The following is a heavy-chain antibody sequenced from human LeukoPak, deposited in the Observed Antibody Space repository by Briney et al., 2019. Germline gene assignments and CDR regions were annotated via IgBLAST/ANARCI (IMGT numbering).Heavy chain of an antibody. CDR3: VKTLKYYGSGRGLFDS. V-gene: IGHV3-64D*06. D-gene: IGHD3-10*01. J-gene: IGHJ4*02. CDR1: GFTFSSSA. CDR2: FSSDGSST. Sequence: GGSLRLSCSASGFTFSSSAMYWVRQAPGKGLEYVSAFSSDGSSTFYADSVKGRFTISRDNSKNMLYLQMSSLRAGDTAVYYCVKTLKYYGSGRGLFDSWGQGILVTVSS.